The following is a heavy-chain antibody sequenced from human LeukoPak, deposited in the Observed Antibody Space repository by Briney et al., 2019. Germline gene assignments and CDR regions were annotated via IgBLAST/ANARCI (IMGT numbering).Heavy chain of an antibody. CDR3: ARDRSDILTGYNDAFDI. CDR1: GFTFSSYW. Sequence: GGSLRHSSAASGFTFSSYWMSWVRQAPGKGLEWVATIKLDGSEKYYVDSVKGRFTISRDNAKNSLYLQMNSLRAEDTAVYYCARDRSDILTGYNDAFDIWGQGTMVTVSS. J-gene: IGHJ3*02. CDR2: IKLDGSEK. D-gene: IGHD3-9*01. V-gene: IGHV3-7*01.